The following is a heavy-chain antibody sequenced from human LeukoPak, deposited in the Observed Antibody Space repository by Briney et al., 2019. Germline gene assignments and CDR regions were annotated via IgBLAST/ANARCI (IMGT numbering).Heavy chain of an antibody. D-gene: IGHD5-12*01. CDR1: GYTFTSYG. V-gene: IGHV1-18*01. J-gene: IGHJ4*02. CDR2: ISSDSVNT. CDR3: ARDRGLRDTSSIETTSNFDY. Sequence: ASVKVSCKASGYTFTSYGISWVRQAPGQGLEWMGWISSDSVNTNYAQRLQGRVTMTTDTSTNTAYMELKNLRSDDTAVYYCARDRGLRDTSSIETTSNFDYWGQGTLVTVSS.